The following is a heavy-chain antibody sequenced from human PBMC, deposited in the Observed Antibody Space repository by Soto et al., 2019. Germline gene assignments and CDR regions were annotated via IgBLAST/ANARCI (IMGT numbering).Heavy chain of an antibody. V-gene: IGHV3-7*04. Sequence: GGSLRLSCAASGFTFSSYWMSWVRQAPGKGLEWVANIKQDGSEKYYVDSVKGRFTISRDNAKNSLYLQMNSLRAEDTAVYYCARVGYDLVGIHRYYYGMDVWGQGTTVTVSS. CDR1: GFTFSSYW. D-gene: IGHD5-12*01. CDR2: IKQDGSEK. J-gene: IGHJ6*02. CDR3: ARVGYDLVGIHRYYYGMDV.